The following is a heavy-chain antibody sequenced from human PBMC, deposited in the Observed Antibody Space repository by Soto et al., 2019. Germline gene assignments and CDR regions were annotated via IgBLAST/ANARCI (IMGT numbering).Heavy chain of an antibody. V-gene: IGHV3-23*01. Sequence: GSLRLSCKASGFMFNNSAMTWVRQAPGQGLQWVASVSDNGGSRGGTYYADSVKGRFTISRDNSKNTLYLQLDSLTGADTAVYYCARAKAVVIAALDIWGQGTMVTVSS. CDR3: ARAKAVVIAALDI. J-gene: IGHJ3*02. D-gene: IGHD2-21*01. CDR1: GFMFNNSA. CDR2: VSDNGGSRGGT.